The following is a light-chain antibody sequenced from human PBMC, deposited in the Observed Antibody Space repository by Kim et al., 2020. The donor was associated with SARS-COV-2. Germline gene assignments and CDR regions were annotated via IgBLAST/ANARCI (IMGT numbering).Light chain of an antibody. J-gene: IGKJ5*01. CDR2: NAS. CDR1: HYVSSN. Sequence: PGERVTPSSRATHYVSSNVAWYQQKARQAPTLLVYNASLRATPVPARFSGSVSGTEFTLTISSPQSDDFGVYYCQQDNNWFPITFGQGTRLEIK. V-gene: IGKV3-15*01. CDR3: QQDNNWFPIT.